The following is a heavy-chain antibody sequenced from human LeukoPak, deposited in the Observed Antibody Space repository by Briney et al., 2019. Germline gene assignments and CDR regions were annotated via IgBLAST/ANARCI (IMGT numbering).Heavy chain of an antibody. Sequence: PGGSLRLSCAASGVTFSGHYMSWIRQAPGKGLEWLSYITSSSTTTSYADSVKGPFTVSRDNAKNSLYLQMNGLRADDTAVYYCVRGAGPLFDPWGQGTLVTVSS. J-gene: IGHJ5*02. CDR2: ITSSSTTT. V-gene: IGHV3-11*01. CDR3: VRGAGPLFDP. CDR1: GVTFSGHY.